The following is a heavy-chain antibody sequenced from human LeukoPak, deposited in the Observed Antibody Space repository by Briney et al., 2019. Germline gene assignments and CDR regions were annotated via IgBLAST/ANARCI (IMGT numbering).Heavy chain of an antibody. Sequence: SEILSLTCTVSGGSISSYYWSWIRQPAGKGLEWIGRIYTSGSTNYNPSLKSRVTMSVDTSKNQFSLKLSSVTAADTAVYYCARASSSWYSRLSFDYWGQGTLVTVSS. V-gene: IGHV4-4*07. J-gene: IGHJ4*02. CDR3: ARASSSWYSRLSFDY. CDR1: GGSISSYY. CDR2: IYTSGST. D-gene: IGHD6-13*01.